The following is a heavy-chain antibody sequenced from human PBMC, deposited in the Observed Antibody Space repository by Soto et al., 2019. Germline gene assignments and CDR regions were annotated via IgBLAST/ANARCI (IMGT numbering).Heavy chain of an antibody. D-gene: IGHD3-16*01. Sequence: KPSETLSLTCTVSGGSVSVYYWSWIRHPPGKGLEWIGYVFYSGSTNYNPSLKSRVTISVDTSKNQFSLMLSSVTAADTAVYYCARHGGDGYNDFFDYWGQGTLVTVSS. J-gene: IGHJ4*02. CDR1: GGSVSVYY. CDR3: ARHGGDGYNDFFDY. V-gene: IGHV4-59*08. CDR2: VFYSGST.